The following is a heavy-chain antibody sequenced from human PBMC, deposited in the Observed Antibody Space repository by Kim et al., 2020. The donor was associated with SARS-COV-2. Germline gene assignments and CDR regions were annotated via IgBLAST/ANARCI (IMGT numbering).Heavy chain of an antibody. Sequence: SETLSLTCTVSGGSISSYYWSWIRQPPGKGLEWIGYIYYSGSTNHNPSLKSRVTISVDTSKNQFSLKLSSVTAADTAVYYCARGLNYYDSSGYSSWGQGTLVTVSS. CDR3: ARGLNYYDSSGYSS. CDR2: IYYSGST. D-gene: IGHD3-22*01. J-gene: IGHJ5*02. CDR1: GGSISSYY. V-gene: IGHV4-59*01.